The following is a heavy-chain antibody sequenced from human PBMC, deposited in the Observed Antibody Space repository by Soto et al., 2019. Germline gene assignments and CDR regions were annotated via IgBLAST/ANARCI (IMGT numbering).Heavy chain of an antibody. D-gene: IGHD3-3*01. Sequence: PGWPLRLSCAASGFTFSSYGMHWVRQAPGKGLEWVAVISYDGSNKYYAGSVKGRFTISRDNSKNTLYLQMNSLRAEDTAVYYCAKDATYYDFWSGYPPSDYWGQGTLVTVSS. CDR1: GFTFSSYG. CDR3: AKDATYYDFWSGYPPSDY. CDR2: ISYDGSNK. J-gene: IGHJ4*02. V-gene: IGHV3-30*18.